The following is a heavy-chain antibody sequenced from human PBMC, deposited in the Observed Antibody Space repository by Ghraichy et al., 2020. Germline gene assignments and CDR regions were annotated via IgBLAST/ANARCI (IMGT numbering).Heavy chain of an antibody. V-gene: IGHV3-23*01. D-gene: IGHD3-22*01. CDR1: GFTFGTYA. CDR3: AKAPVGSGRHARCDSFDS. J-gene: IGHJ4*01. Sequence: GGSLRLSCVGSGFTFGTYAMSWVRQAPGKRMEWVSAISGSDPGTYYADSVKGRFTIFRDNSKNTLYLQMNILTAEDTAVYSCAKAPVGSGRHARCDSFDSWGRGTLVTASS. CDR2: ISGSDPGT.